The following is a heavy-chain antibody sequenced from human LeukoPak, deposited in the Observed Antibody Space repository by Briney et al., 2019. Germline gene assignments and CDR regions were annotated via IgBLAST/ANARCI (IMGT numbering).Heavy chain of an antibody. CDR3: ARDRVYYDSNGYDS. Sequence: SETLSLTCTVSGGSISSYYWSWIRQPPGKGLEWIGYIYYSGSTNYNPSLKSRVTISVDTSKNQFSLKLSSVTAADTAVYYCARDRVYYDSNGYDSWGKGTLVTVSS. CDR2: IYYSGST. CDR1: GGSISSYY. D-gene: IGHD3-22*01. V-gene: IGHV4-59*01. J-gene: IGHJ5*01.